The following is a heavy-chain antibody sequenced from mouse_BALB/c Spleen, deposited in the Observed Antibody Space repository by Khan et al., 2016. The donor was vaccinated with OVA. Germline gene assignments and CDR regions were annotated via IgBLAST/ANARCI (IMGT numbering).Heavy chain of an antibody. CDR3: ARLAYYYGSEGFAY. CDR1: GFTFSTYG. Sequence: EVELVESGGDLVKPGGSLKLSCAASGFTFSTYGMSWVRQTPDKRLEWVATISTGGHYTYYPDSVKGRFTISRDNAKNTLYLQMTSLKSEDNAMFYCARLAYYYGSEGFAYWGQGTLVTVSA. D-gene: IGHD1-1*01. J-gene: IGHJ3*01. V-gene: IGHV5-6*01. CDR2: ISTGGHYT.